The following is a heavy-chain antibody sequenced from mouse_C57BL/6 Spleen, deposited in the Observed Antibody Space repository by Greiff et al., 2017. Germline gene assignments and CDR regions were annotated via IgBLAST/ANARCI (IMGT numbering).Heavy chain of an antibody. V-gene: IGHV5-16*01. D-gene: IGHD4-1*02. CDR2: INYDGSST. Sequence: EVMLVESEGGLVQPGSSMKLSCTASGFTFSDYYMAWVRQVPEKGLEWVANINYDGSSTYYLDSLKSRFIISRDNAKNILYLQMSSLKSEDTATYYCARARNWEGYFDVWGTGTTVTVSS. CDR3: ARARNWEGYFDV. J-gene: IGHJ1*03. CDR1: GFTFSDYY.